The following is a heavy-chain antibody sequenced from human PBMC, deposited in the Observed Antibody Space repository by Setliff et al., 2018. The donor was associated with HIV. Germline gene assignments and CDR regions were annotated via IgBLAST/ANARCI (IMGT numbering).Heavy chain of an antibody. CDR1: GGSFTTYY. CDR2: FYTSGST. J-gene: IGHJ6*02. D-gene: IGHD3-10*01. Sequence: SETLSLTCTVSGGSFTTYYWSWLRQPPGKELEWIGYFYTSGSTNYNPSLKSRVTTSIDTSKNQFSLKLNAVTAADTAAYYCARDLSPYGSGDPYYYYGMDVWGQGTTVTVSS. V-gene: IGHV4-4*09. CDR3: ARDLSPYGSGDPYYYYGMDV.